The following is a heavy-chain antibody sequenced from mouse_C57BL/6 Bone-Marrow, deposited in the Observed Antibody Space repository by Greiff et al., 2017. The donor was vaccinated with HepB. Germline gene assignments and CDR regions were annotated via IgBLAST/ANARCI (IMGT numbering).Heavy chain of an antibody. Sequence: QVQLQQPGAELVRPGSSVKLSCKASGYTFTSYWMHWVKQRPIQGLEWIGNIDPSDSETHYNQKFKDKATLTVDKSSSTAYMQLSSLTSEDSAVYYCARSHYGSSYPAYWGQGTLVTVSA. CDR1: GYTFTSYW. CDR3: ARSHYGSSYPAY. V-gene: IGHV1-52*01. CDR2: IDPSDSET. J-gene: IGHJ3*01. D-gene: IGHD1-1*01.